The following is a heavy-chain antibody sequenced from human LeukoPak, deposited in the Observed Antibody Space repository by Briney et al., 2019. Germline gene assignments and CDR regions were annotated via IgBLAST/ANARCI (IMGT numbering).Heavy chain of an antibody. Sequence: QPEGSLRLSCAASGFTFSGFSMSWVRQSPTKGLEWVANIKRDGSERYYVDSVKGRFTISRDNAKNSLSLQMNNLRVEDTAVYYCARAGSHWHYVYWGQGTVVTVSS. D-gene: IGHD3-10*01. V-gene: IGHV3-7*01. CDR3: ARAGSHWHYVY. CDR1: GFTFSGFS. J-gene: IGHJ4*02. CDR2: IKRDGSER.